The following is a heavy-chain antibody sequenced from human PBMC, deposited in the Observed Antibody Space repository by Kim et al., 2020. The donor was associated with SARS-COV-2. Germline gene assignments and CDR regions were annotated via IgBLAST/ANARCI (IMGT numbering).Heavy chain of an antibody. J-gene: IGHJ6*02. D-gene: IGHD3-22*01. CDR2: MSAYNGNT. CDR3: ARDNYYDSSGYVSFYGMDV. V-gene: IGHV1-18*04. CDR1: GYTFTSYG. Sequence: ASVKVSCKASGYTFTSYGISWVRQAPGQGLEWMGWMSAYNGNTNYAQKLQGRVTMTTDTSTSTAYMELRSLRSDDTAVYYCARDNYYDSSGYVSFYGMDVWGQGTTVTVSS.